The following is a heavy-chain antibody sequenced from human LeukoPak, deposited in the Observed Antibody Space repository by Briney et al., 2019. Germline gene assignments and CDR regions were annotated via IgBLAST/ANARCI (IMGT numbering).Heavy chain of an antibody. D-gene: IGHD2-2*01. CDR2: INHSGST. CDR3: ARAKYQLLFDY. CDR1: GGSISSGGYS. J-gene: IGHJ4*02. V-gene: IGHV4-34*01. Sequence: SETLSLTCAVSGGSISSGGYSWSWIRQPPGKGLEWIGEINHSGSTNYNPSLKSRVTISVDTSKNQFSLKLSSVTAADTAVYYCARAKYQLLFDYWGQGTLVTVSS.